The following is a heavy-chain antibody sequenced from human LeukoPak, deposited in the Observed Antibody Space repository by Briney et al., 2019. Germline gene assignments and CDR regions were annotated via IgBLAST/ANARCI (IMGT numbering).Heavy chain of an antibody. D-gene: IGHD3-10*01. CDR2: ITTTDTTK. V-gene: IGHV3-48*03. J-gene: IGHJ3*02. CDR3: ARGGFVFDI. Sequence: GGSLRLSCAASGFTFSSYEMNWVSQGPGKGLEWISYITTTDTTKYYTDSVKGRFTISSDNAKNSLYLQMHSLRAEDTAVYYCARGGFVFDIWGQGTVVTVSS. CDR1: GFTFSSYE.